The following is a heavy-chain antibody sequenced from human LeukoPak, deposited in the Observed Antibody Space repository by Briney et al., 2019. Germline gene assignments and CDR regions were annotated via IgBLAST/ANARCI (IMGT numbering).Heavy chain of an antibody. V-gene: IGHV3-74*03. Sequence: GGSPRLSCTASGFTFSTYWINWVRQSPGKGLVWVALINGDGSTTTHADSVKGRFTISRDNAKSTAYLQMNSLRDEDTAVYYCARDYAGSPDYWGQGTLVTVSA. CDR2: INGDGSTT. D-gene: IGHD3-10*01. CDR1: GFTFSTYW. J-gene: IGHJ4*02. CDR3: ARDYAGSPDY.